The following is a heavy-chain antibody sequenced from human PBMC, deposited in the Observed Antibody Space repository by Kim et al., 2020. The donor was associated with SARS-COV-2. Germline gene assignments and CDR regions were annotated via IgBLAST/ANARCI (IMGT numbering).Heavy chain of an antibody. J-gene: IGHJ1*01. Sequence: RKSRVNISVDTSKNQFSLKLSSVTAADTAVYYCARTRLLWFGELSHFQHWGQGTLVTVSS. D-gene: IGHD3-10*01. CDR3: ARTRLLWFGELSHFQH. V-gene: IGHV4-34*01.